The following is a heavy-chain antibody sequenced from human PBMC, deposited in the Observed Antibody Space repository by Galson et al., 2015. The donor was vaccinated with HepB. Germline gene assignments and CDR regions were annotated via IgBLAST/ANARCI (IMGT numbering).Heavy chain of an antibody. CDR1: GYTFTSYG. D-gene: IGHD3-22*01. Sequence: SVKVSCKASGYTFTSYGITWVRQAPGQGLEWMGWINTNTGNPTYAQGFTGRFVFSLDTSVSTAYLQISSLKAEDTAVYYCARDTLYYYDRFRYWGQGTLVTVSS. CDR2: INTNTGNP. J-gene: IGHJ4*02. CDR3: ARDTLYYYDRFRY. V-gene: IGHV7-4-1*02.